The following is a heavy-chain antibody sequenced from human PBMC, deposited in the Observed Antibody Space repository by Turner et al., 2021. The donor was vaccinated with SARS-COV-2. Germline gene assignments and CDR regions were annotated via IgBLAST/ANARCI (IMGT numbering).Heavy chain of an antibody. V-gene: IGHV3-7*01. CDR3: ARDTIAASGTSDY. D-gene: IGHD6-13*01. Sequence: EVQLVESGGGLVQPGGSVRLPCAASGFTFSNYWMSWVRQAPGKGLEWVANIKQDGNEKYYVDSVKGRFTISRDNAKNSLYLQMNSLRAEDTAVYYCARDTIAASGTSDYWGQGTLVTVSS. CDR2: IKQDGNEK. J-gene: IGHJ4*02. CDR1: GFTFSNYW.